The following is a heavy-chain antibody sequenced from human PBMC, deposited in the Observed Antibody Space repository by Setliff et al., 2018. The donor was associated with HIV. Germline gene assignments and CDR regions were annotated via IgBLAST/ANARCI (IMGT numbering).Heavy chain of an antibody. Sequence: GGSLRLSCAASGFTFSFYGMRWVRQAPGKGLEWVANIKEDGSATYYVESVRGRFTISRDNPNNLLYLQMDSLRGEDTAVYYCAKDLLGRDSSAYYCAFDIWGQGTMVTVSS. CDR2: IKEDGSAT. J-gene: IGHJ3*02. CDR1: GFTFSFYG. D-gene: IGHD3-22*01. V-gene: IGHV3-7*01. CDR3: AKDLLGRDSSAYYCAFDI.